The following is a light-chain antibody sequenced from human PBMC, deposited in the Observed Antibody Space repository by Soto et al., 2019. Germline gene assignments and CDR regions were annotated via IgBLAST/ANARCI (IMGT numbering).Light chain of an antibody. CDR2: CAD. Sequence: DIVMTQSPDSLAVSLGERATINCKSRQSVLYSSNNKNYLAWYQQKPGQPPKLLIYCADTRESGVPDRFSGSGSGTDFAITISSLQAEDVAVYYCQQYYSHPGTFGQGTKVELK. CDR1: QSVLYSSNNKNY. J-gene: IGKJ1*01. CDR3: QQYYSHPGT. V-gene: IGKV4-1*01.